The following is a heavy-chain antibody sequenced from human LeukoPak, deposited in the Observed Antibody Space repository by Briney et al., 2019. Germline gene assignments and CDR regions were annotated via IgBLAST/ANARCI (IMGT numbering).Heavy chain of an antibody. J-gene: IGHJ4*02. CDR3: ARGVTEDTGVAQFDS. CDR1: GFLFSAYS. V-gene: IGHV3-30*04. CDR2: VSYDGTNQ. D-gene: IGHD3-3*01. Sequence: PGGSLRLSCEASGFLFSAYSMHWIRKAPGKGLEWVAVVSYDGTNQNYADSVKGRFSISGDNFKKTVYLQMNSLRPEDAAVYYCARGVTEDTGVAQFDSWGQGVPVSVSS.